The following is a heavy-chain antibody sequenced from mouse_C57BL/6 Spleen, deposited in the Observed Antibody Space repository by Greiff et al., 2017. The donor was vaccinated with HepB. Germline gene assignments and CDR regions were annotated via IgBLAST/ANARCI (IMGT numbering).Heavy chain of an antibody. D-gene: IGHD3-2*02. CDR1: GYTFTSYW. J-gene: IGHJ3*01. Sequence: QVQLQQPGAELVMPGASVKLSCKASGYTFTSYWMHWVKQRPGQGLEWIGEIDPSDSYTNYNQKFKGKSTLTVDKSSSTAYMQLSSLTSEDSAVYYCARVGHSSGYQAWFAYWGQGTLVTVSA. V-gene: IGHV1-69*01. CDR2: IDPSDSYT. CDR3: ARVGHSSGYQAWFAY.